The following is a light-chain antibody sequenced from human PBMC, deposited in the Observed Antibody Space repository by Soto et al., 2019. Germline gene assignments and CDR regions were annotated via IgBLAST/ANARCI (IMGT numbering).Light chain of an antibody. Sequence: QSALTQPASVSGSPGQSITISCSGTSSDVGGYNYVSWYQQYPGKAPKLMIYEVNNRPSGVSNRFSGSKSANTASLTISGLQAEDEADYYCSSNTTSSTWVFGGGTKVTVL. CDR3: SSNTTSSTWV. J-gene: IGLJ3*02. V-gene: IGLV2-14*01. CDR2: EVN. CDR1: SSDVGGYNY.